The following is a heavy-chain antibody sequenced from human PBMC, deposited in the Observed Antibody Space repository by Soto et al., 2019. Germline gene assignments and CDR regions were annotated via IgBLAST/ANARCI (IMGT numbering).Heavy chain of an antibody. CDR2: IIPILGIA. CDR1: GGTFSSYT. Sequence: QVQLVQSGAEVKKPGSSVKVSCKSSGGTFSSYTISWVRQSPGQGLEWMGRIIPILGIANYAQKFQGRVTITAHKSTNTAYMELSSLRSADTALYYCVMLAVAGTGFDYWGQGTLVTVSS. D-gene: IGHD6-19*01. V-gene: IGHV1-69*02. J-gene: IGHJ4*02. CDR3: VMLAVAGTGFDY.